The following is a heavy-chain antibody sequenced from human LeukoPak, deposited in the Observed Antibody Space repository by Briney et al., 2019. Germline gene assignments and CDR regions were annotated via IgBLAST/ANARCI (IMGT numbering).Heavy chain of an antibody. D-gene: IGHD3-22*01. CDR3: ARERYYDSSGYYCEAFYI. CDR2: INSDGSST. J-gene: IGHJ3*02. Sequence: GGSLRLSCAASGFTFSSYWMHWVRQAPGKGLVWVSRINSDGSSTSYADSVKGRFTISRDNAKNTLYLQMNSLRAEDTAVYYCARERYYDSSGYYCEAFYIWGQGTMVTVSS. CDR1: GFTFSSYW. V-gene: IGHV3-74*01.